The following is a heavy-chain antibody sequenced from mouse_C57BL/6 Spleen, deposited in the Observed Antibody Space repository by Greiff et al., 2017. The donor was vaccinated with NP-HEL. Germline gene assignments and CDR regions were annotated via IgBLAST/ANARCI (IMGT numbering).Heavy chain of an antibody. CDR3: ARLSSWYFDV. J-gene: IGHJ1*03. D-gene: IGHD1-1*01. CDR1: GFTFSDYG. Sequence: EVKLMESGGGLVQPGGSLKLSCAASGFTFSDYGMAWVRQAPRKGPEWVAFISNLAYSIYYADTVTGRFTISRENAKNTLYLEVSSLRSEDTAMYYCARLSSWYFDVWGTGTTVTVSS. CDR2: ISNLAYSI. V-gene: IGHV5-15*01.